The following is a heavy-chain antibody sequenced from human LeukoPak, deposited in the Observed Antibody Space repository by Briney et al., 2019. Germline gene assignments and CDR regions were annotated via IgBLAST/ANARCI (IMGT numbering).Heavy chain of an antibody. V-gene: IGHV4-34*01. Sequence: SETLSLTCAVYGGSFSGYYWSWIRQPPGKGLEWIGTIYYSGSTYYNPSLESRVTVSVDTSRSQFSLTLSSVTAADTAVYYCARRVGELPFDYWGQGTLVTVSS. J-gene: IGHJ4*02. D-gene: IGHD1-7*01. CDR2: IYYSGST. CDR3: ARRVGELPFDY. CDR1: GGSFSGYY.